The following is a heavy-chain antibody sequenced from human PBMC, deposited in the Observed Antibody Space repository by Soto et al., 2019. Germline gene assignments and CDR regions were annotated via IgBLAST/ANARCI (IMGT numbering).Heavy chain of an antibody. J-gene: IGHJ5*02. Sequence: QVQLQESGPGLVKPSQTLSLTCTVSGGSISSGGYYWSWIRQHPGKGLEWIGYIYYSGSTYYNPSLKSGVTISVDTSKNQFSLKLSSVTAADTAVYYCAREGGGSLLPWFDPWGQGTLVTVSS. CDR3: AREGGGSLLPWFDP. CDR1: GGSISSGGYY. V-gene: IGHV4-31*03. D-gene: IGHD2-15*01. CDR2: IYYSGST.